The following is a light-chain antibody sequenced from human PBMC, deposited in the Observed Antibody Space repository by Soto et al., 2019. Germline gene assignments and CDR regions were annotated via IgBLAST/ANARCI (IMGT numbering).Light chain of an antibody. Sequence: DIQMTQSPSSLSASVGDRVTITCRASQGVRDALGWYQQKPGKAPKRLIYAASSLPLGVPSRFSGSGSGTEFTLKISSLQPEDSATYFCLQHNNYPWTVGQGTKVDIK. CDR1: QGVRDA. V-gene: IGKV1-17*01. J-gene: IGKJ1*01. CDR3: LQHNNYPWT. CDR2: AAS.